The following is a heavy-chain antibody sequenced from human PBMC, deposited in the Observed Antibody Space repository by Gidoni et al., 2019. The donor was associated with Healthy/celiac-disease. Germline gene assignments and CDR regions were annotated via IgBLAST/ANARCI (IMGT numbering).Heavy chain of an antibody. CDR2: ISGRGGST. Sequence: YAMSWVRQAPGKGLEWVSAISGRGGSTYYADSVKGRFTISRDNSKNTLYLQMNSLRAEDTAVYYCGAGQQLVDYWGQGTLVTVSS. V-gene: IGHV3-23*01. CDR3: GAGQQLVDY. J-gene: IGHJ4*02. D-gene: IGHD6-13*01. CDR1: YA.